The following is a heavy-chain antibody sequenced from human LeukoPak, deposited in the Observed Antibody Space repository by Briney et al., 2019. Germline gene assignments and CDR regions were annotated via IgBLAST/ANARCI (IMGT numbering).Heavy chain of an antibody. CDR1: GFTFSSYW. V-gene: IGHV3-7*01. D-gene: IGHD3-9*01. CDR3: ARDEAFDLRYFDWSPLGDAFDI. J-gene: IGHJ3*02. Sequence: GGSLRLSCAASGFTFSSYWVSWVRQAPGKGLEWVANIKQDGSEKYYVDSVKGRFTISRDNAKNSLYLQMNSLRAEDTAVYYCARDEAFDLRYFDWSPLGDAFDIWGQGTMVTVSS. CDR2: IKQDGSEK.